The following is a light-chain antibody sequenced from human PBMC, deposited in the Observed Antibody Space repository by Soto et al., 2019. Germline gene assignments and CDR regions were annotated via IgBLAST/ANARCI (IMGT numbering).Light chain of an antibody. J-gene: IGLJ3*02. CDR1: SSDVGSYNL. Sequence: QSALTQPASVSGSPGQSITISCTGTSSDVGSYNLVSWYQQHPGKAPKLMIYEGSKRPSGVSNRFSGSNSGNTSSLTISGLQAGDDANYYCCSYAGSSTFVVFGGGTKLTVL. CDR2: EGS. V-gene: IGLV2-23*03. CDR3: CSYAGSSTFVV.